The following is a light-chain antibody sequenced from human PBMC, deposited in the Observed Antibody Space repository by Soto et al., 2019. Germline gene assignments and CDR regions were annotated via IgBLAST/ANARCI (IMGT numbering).Light chain of an antibody. CDR2: GAS. CDR3: QQVYDFPHT. Sequence: DIQMTQSPSSLSASVGDRVTITCRTSQTINNYLNWYRQKPGKVPEVLIYGASSLQRGVSSRFTVSASRTYFTLTISSLQPEDFATYYCQQVYDFPHTFGQGTKVEV. CDR1: QTINNY. V-gene: IGKV1-39*01. J-gene: IGKJ2*01.